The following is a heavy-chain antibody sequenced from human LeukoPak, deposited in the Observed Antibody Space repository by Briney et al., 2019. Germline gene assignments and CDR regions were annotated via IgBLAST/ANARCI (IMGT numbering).Heavy chain of an antibody. D-gene: IGHD3-22*01. Sequence: GGSLRLSCAASGFTFSSYAMSWVRQAPGKGLEWVSAISGSGGSTYYADSVKGRFTISRDNSKNTLYLQMNSLRAEDTAVYYCAKDTYYSDSSGYTPAVGYWGQGTLVTVSS. V-gene: IGHV3-23*01. CDR2: ISGSGGST. J-gene: IGHJ4*02. CDR3: AKDTYYSDSSGYTPAVGY. CDR1: GFTFSSYA.